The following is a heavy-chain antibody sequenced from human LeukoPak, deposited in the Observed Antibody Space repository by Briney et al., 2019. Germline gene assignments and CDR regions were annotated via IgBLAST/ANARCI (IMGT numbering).Heavy chain of an antibody. J-gene: IGHJ4*02. D-gene: IGHD3-10*01. V-gene: IGHV1-2*02. CDR2: INPNSGGT. Sequence: ASVKVSCKASGYTFTGSYMHWVRQAPGQGLEWMGWINPNSGGTNYAQKFQGRVTMTRDTSISTAYMELSRLRSEDTAVYYCARGGRFGETYFDYWGQGTLVTVSS. CDR1: GYTFTGSY. CDR3: ARGGRFGETYFDY.